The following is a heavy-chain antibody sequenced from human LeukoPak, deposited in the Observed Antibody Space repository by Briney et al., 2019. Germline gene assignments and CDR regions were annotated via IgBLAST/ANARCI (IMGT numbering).Heavy chain of an antibody. J-gene: IGHJ4*02. Sequence: GGSLRLPCSASGFTFSAHGMHWVRQAPGKGLEWVSGINFNGVDTYYADSVKGRFTISRDNSKNTLYLQMSSLRPDDTAVYYCVRDRDWSFDYWGQGTLVTVSS. CDR2: INFNGVDT. CDR1: GFTFSAHG. D-gene: IGHD3-9*01. CDR3: VRDRDWSFDY. V-gene: IGHV3-64D*09.